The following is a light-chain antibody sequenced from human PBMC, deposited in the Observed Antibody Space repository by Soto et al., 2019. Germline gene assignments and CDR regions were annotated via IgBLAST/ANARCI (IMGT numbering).Light chain of an antibody. CDR1: QTVERW. Sequence: DIQMTQSPSTLPASVGDRVTISCRASQTVERWLAWYQQKPGKAPKLLISDVSTLERGVPSRFSGSGSAKEFTLTISGLQSDDFATYYCQQYKDHVWTFGQGTKV. J-gene: IGKJ1*01. V-gene: IGKV1-5*01. CDR2: DVS. CDR3: QQYKDHVWT.